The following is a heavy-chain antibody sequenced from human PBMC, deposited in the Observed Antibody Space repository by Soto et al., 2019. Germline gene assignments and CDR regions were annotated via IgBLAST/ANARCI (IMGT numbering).Heavy chain of an antibody. CDR3: AKSFSSNWYDYFDY. D-gene: IGHD6-13*01. CDR1: GFTFNSYA. J-gene: IGHJ4*02. CDR2: IIGSGGST. V-gene: IGHV3-23*01. Sequence: PGGSLRLSCAASGFTFNSYAMSWVRQAPGKGLEWVSTIIGSGGSTYYADSVKGRFSVSRDNSKNTLYLQMNSLRAEDTAVYYCAKSFSSNWYDYFDYWGQGRLVTVSS.